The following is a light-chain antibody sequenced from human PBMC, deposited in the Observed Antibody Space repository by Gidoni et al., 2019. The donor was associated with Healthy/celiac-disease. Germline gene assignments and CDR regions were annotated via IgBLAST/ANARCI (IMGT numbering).Light chain of an antibody. V-gene: IGKV4-1*01. CDR2: WAS. CDR1: QSVLYSSNNKNY. J-gene: IGKJ1*01. Sequence: VVTQTSDSLAVSLGERATINGKSSQSVLYSSNNKNYLAWYQQKPGQPPKLLIYWASTRESGVPDRFSGSGSGTDFTLTISSLQAEDVAVYYCQQYYSTPQTFGQGTKVEIK. CDR3: QQYYSTPQT.